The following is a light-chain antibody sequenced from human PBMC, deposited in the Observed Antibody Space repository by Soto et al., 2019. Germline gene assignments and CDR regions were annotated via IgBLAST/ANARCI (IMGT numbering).Light chain of an antibody. CDR2: LNSDGSH. J-gene: IGLJ3*02. CDR1: SGHSNYA. Sequence: QLVLTQSPFASASLGASVKLTCTLSSGHSNYAIAWHQQQPEKGPRYLMKLNSDGSHSTGDGIPDRFSGSSSGAERYLTISSLQSEDEADYYCQTWGSGIRVFGGGTKLTVL. V-gene: IGLV4-69*01. CDR3: QTWGSGIRV.